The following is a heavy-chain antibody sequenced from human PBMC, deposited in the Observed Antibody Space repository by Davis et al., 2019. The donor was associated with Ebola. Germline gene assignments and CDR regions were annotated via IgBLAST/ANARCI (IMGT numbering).Heavy chain of an antibody. V-gene: IGHV3-30*18. J-gene: IGHJ6*02. CDR2: ISYDGSNK. Sequence: GESLKISCAASGFTFSSYGMHWVRQAPGKGLELVAVISYDGSNKYYADSVKGRFTISRDNSKNTLYLQMNSLRAEDTAVYYCANTDDFWTYYGMDVWGQGTTVTVSS. D-gene: IGHD3-3*01. CDR3: ANTDDFWTYYGMDV. CDR1: GFTFSSYG.